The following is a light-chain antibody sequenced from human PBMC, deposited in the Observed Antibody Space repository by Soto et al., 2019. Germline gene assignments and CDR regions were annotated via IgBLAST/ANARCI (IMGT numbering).Light chain of an antibody. J-gene: IGKJ1*01. CDR1: HSVSSTY. CDR2: DAS. CDR3: QHVGTTPQWM. Sequence: EIVLTQSPGTLSLSPGERATLSCRASHSVSSTYLAWYQQKNGQAPRLLIYDASSRATATPDRFSGSGSGTRFHSNITKLEPEDFAVYYCQHVGTTPQWMCGQVTQV. V-gene: IGKV3-20*01.